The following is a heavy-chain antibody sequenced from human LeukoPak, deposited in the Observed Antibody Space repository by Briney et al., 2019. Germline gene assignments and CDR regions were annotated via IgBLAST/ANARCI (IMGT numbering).Heavy chain of an antibody. Sequence: GGSLRLSCAASGFTFSSYAMSWVRQAPGKGLEWVSAISGSGGSTYYADSVKGRFTISRDNSKNTLYLQMNSLRAEDTAVYYCSKWGDYDVLTGYYVSDYWGQGTLVTVSS. D-gene: IGHD3-9*01. J-gene: IGHJ4*02. CDR1: GFTFSSYA. CDR2: ISGSGGST. V-gene: IGHV3-23*01. CDR3: SKWGDYDVLTGYYVSDY.